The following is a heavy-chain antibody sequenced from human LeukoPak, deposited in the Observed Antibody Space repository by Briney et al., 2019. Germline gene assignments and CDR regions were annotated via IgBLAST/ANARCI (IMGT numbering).Heavy chain of an antibody. CDR2: INTNTGNP. CDR3: ARGEVRPPLRHDYSNYGSFGYCYYMDV. V-gene: IGHV7-4-1*02. CDR1: GYSFTNYA. J-gene: IGHJ6*03. Sequence: AASVKVSCKASGYSFTNYAMNWMRQAPGQGLEWMGWINTNTGNPTYAQGFTGRFVFSLDTSVSTAYLQFSSLKAEDTAVYYCARGEVRPPLRHDYSNYGSFGYCYYMDVWGKGTTVTVSS. D-gene: IGHD4-11*01.